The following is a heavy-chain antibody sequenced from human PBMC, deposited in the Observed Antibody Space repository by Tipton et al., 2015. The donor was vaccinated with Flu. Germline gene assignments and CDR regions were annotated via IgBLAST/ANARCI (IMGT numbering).Heavy chain of an antibody. Sequence: SLRLSCAASGFIFSNYWILWVRQAPGKGLEWVANINEDGSTTYYVDSVKGRFTISRDNARNSVSLQMNSLRAEDTALYYCAVFKNPGHWGQGTLVTVSS. V-gene: IGHV3-7*01. D-gene: IGHD2-21*01. J-gene: IGHJ4*02. CDR2: INEDGSTT. CDR1: GFIFSNYW. CDR3: AVFKNPGH.